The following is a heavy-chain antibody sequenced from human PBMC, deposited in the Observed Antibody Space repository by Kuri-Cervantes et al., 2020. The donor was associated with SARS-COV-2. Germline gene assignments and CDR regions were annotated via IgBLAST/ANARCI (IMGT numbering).Heavy chain of an antibody. D-gene: IGHD2-15*01. V-gene: IGHV3-21*01. CDR3: AKDRGYCSGGSCLYFDY. CDR1: GFTFSSYS. Sequence: GESLKISCAASGFTFSSYSMNWVRQAPGKGLEWVSSISSSSSYIYYADSVKGRFTISRDNAKNSLYLQMNSLRAEDTAVYYCAKDRGYCSGGSCLYFDYWGQGTLVTVSS. CDR2: ISSSSSYI. J-gene: IGHJ4*02.